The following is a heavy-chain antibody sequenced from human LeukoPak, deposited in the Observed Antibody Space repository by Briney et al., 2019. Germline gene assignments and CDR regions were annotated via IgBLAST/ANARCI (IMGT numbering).Heavy chain of an antibody. V-gene: IGHV3-74*01. Sequence: GGSLRLSCAASGFTFSTYWMHWVRQTPGKGLVWISRINPDGGRITYADSVKGRFTVSRDNTKNTLYLQMSSLRAEDTAVYYCARDWATTRIAAAGRYFDYWGQGTLVTVSS. J-gene: IGHJ4*02. CDR3: ARDWATTRIAAAGRYFDY. CDR2: INPDGGRI. D-gene: IGHD6-13*01. CDR1: GFTFSTYW.